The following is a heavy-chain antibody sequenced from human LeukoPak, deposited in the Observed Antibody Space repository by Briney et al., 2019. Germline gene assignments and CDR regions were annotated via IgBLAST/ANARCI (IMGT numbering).Heavy chain of an antibody. V-gene: IGHV4-34*01. CDR3: ARARTVTTSPDAFDI. J-gene: IGHJ3*02. Sequence: SETLSLTCAVYGGSFSGYYWSWIRQPPGKGLEWIGEINHSGSTNYNPSLKSRVTISVDTSKNQFSLKLSSVTAADTAVYYCARARTVTTSPDAFDIWGQGTMVTVSS. CDR2: INHSGST. D-gene: IGHD4-11*01. CDR1: GGSFSGYY.